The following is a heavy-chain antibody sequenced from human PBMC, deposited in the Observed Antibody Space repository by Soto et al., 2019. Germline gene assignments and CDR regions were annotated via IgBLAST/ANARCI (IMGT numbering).Heavy chain of an antibody. V-gene: IGHV3-21*04. J-gene: IGHJ4*02. D-gene: IGHD2-8*02. Sequence: GGSLRLSCAASGLSFSSYIMNWVRQAPGKGLEWVSSISSTASYIYYAHSVKGRLTISRDNAKNSLYLQMNSLTVEDTALYYCSTTGGYWGQGILVTVSS. CDR2: ISSTASYI. CDR3: STTGGY. CDR1: GLSFSSYI.